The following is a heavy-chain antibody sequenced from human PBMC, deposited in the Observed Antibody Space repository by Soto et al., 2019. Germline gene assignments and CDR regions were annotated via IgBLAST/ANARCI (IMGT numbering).Heavy chain of an antibody. Sequence: GASVKVSCKASGGTFSSYAISWVRQAPGQGLEWMGGIIPIFGTANYAQKLQGRVTMTTDTSTSTAYMELRSLRSDDTAVYYCARDTDYSNYVGVRYYYYYYGMDVWGQGTTVTVSS. V-gene: IGHV1-69*05. D-gene: IGHD4-4*01. CDR2: IIPIFGTA. CDR3: ARDTDYSNYVGVRYYYYYYGMDV. CDR1: GGTFSSYA. J-gene: IGHJ6*02.